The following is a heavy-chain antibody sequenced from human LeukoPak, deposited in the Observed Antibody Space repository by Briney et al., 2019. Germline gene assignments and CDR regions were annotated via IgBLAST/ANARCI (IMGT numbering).Heavy chain of an antibody. V-gene: IGHV4-39*07. CDR1: GGSISSSSYY. CDR3: AREPAAAGRNYFDY. CDR2: IYYSGST. J-gene: IGHJ4*02. D-gene: IGHD6-13*01. Sequence: ASETLSLTCTVSGGSISSSSYYWGWIRQPPGKGLEWIGSIYYSGSTNYNPSLKSRVTISVDTSKNQFSLKLSSVTAADTAVYYCAREPAAAGRNYFDYWGQGTLVTVSS.